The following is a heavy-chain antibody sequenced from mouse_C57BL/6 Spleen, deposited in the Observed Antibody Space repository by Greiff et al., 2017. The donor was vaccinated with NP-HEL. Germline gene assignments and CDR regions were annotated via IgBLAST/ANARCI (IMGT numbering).Heavy chain of an antibody. J-gene: IGHJ1*03. V-gene: IGHV1-62-2*01. CDR3: ARHEEGGYDGYYGWYFDV. CDR1: GYTFTEYT. D-gene: IGHD2-3*01. Sequence: QVHVKQSGAELVKPGASVKLSCKASGYTFTEYTIHWVKQRSGQGLEWIGWFYPGSGSIKYNEKFKDKATLTADKSSSTVYMELSRLTSEDSAVYFCARHEEGGYDGYYGWYFDVWGTGTTVTVSS. CDR2: FYPGSGSI.